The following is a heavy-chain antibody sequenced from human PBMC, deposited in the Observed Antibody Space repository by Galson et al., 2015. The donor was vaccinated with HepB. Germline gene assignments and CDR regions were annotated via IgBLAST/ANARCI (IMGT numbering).Heavy chain of an antibody. J-gene: IGHJ4*02. D-gene: IGHD3-22*01. Sequence: SLRLSCAASGFTFSSYSMNWVRQAPGKGLEWVSSISSSSSYIYYADSVKGRFTISRDNAKNSLYLQMNSLRAEDTAVYYCARSRYYYDSSGYVYYFDYWGQGTLVTVSS. CDR1: GFTFSSYS. CDR3: ARSRYYYDSSGYVYYFDY. V-gene: IGHV3-21*01. CDR2: ISSSSSYI.